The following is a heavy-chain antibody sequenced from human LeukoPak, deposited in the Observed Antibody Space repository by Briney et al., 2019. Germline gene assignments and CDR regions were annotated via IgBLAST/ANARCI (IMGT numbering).Heavy chain of an antibody. CDR3: ARNFYSNYEEDY. CDR2: IRYDGSNK. Sequence: GGSLRLSCAASGFTFSSYGMHWVRQAPGKGLEWVAFIRYDGSNKYYADSVKGRFTISRDNSKNTLYLQMNSLRAEDTAVYYCARNFYSNYEEDYWGQGTLVTVSS. V-gene: IGHV3-30*02. D-gene: IGHD4-11*01. J-gene: IGHJ4*02. CDR1: GFTFSSYG.